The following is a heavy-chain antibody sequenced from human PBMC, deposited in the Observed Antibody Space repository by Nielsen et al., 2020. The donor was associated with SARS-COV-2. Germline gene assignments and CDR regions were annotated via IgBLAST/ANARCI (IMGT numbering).Heavy chain of an antibody. V-gene: IGHV4-59*01. CDR2: IYYSGNT. D-gene: IGHD6-19*01. J-gene: IGHJ5*02. CDR3: ASRGGFTSGWPYRDWFDP. Sequence: GSLRLSCTVSGGSISSYSWSWIRQPPGKGLEWIGYIYYSGNTYYNPSLKSRVTVSVDTSKNQISLKLSSVTAADTAVYYCASRGGFTSGWPYRDWFDPWGQGTLVSVSS. CDR1: GGSISSYS.